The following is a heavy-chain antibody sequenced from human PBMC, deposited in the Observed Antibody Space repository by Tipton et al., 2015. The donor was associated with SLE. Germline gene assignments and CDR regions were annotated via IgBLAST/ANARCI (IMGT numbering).Heavy chain of an antibody. V-gene: IGHV4-59*07. CDR3: ASQTGNRALGVFFDY. CDR2: VFYRGNT. J-gene: IGHJ4*01. CDR1: GGSISSYY. D-gene: IGHD7-27*01. Sequence: TLSLTCTVSGGSISSYYWSWIRQPPGKGLEWIGYVFYRGNTRYSPSLNSRVTITIDTSRRQFTLNLKAVTAADTAVYYCASQTGNRALGVFFDYWGQGILVTVPS.